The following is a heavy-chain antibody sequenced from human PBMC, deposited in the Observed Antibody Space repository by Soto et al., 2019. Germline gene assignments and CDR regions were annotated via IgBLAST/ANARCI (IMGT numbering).Heavy chain of an antibody. Sequence: QVQLVESGGGVVHPGGSLRLSCKASGFGFSAYSMHWVRQAPGKGLEWVAVIQHNGNYIQYADFVRGRFTISRDNYKTTVYLQMNGLRPDDTAVYYCATWHEREHAYDVWGQGTTVTVSS. D-gene: IGHD1-1*01. V-gene: IGHV3-30*14. CDR1: GFGFSAYS. CDR2: IQHNGNYI. CDR3: ATWHEREHAYDV. J-gene: IGHJ3*01.